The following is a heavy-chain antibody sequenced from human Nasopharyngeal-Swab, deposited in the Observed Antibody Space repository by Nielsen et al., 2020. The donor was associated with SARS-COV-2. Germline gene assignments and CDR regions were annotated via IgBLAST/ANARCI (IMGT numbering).Heavy chain of an antibody. CDR3: ARAGDFWSGWSANYYMDV. Sequence: SETLSLTCTVSGGSISSGGYYWSWIRLHPGKGLEWIGYIYYSGSTYYNPSLKSRVTISVDTSKNQFSLKLSSVTAADTAVYYCARAGDFWSGWSANYYMDVWGKGTTVTVSS. D-gene: IGHD3-3*01. CDR1: GGSISSGGYY. J-gene: IGHJ6*03. CDR2: IYYSGST. V-gene: IGHV4-31*03.